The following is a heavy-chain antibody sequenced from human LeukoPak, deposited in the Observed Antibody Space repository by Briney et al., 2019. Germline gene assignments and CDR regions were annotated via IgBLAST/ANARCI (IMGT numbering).Heavy chain of an antibody. CDR1: GFSFNNFA. CDR2: ISYDGSSR. CDR3: AKEGGKYSSSWYYFDY. Sequence: GRSLRLSCAASGFSFNNFAMYWVRQAPGKGLEWVAHISYDGSSRYNEDSVKGRFTISRDDSKNTLYLQMNSLRAEDTAVYYCAKEGGKYSSSWYYFDYWGQGTLVTVSS. D-gene: IGHD6-13*01. J-gene: IGHJ4*02. V-gene: IGHV3-30*04.